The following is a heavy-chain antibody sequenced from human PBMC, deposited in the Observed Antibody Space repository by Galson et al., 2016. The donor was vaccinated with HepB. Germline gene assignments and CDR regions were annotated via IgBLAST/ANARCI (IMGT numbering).Heavy chain of an antibody. CDR3: ARALLGELSFDY. CDR1: GFTFSYYA. V-gene: IGHV3-30-3*01. CDR2: MSYDGSMK. Sequence: SLRLSCAASGFTFSYYAVHWVRQAPGRGLKWLAVMSYDGSMKHYADSVKSRFTISRDNSKNTLYLQMNSLRAEDTAVYYCARALLGELSFDYWGQGALVTVSS. D-gene: IGHD3-16*02. J-gene: IGHJ4*02.